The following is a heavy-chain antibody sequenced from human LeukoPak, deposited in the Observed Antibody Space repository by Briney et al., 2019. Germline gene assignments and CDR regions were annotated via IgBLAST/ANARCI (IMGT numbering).Heavy chain of an antibody. CDR1: GGSISGYY. J-gene: IGHJ3*02. CDR3: AREVGSCSNTRCWHALDT. V-gene: IGHV4-59*01. D-gene: IGHD2-2*03. Sequence: SETLSLTCTVAGGSISGYYWGWIRQPPGKGLEWIGYIYSSGSTIYSPSLKSRVTISLDTSKNRFSLKLTSVTAADTAVYFCAREVGSCSNTRCWHALDTWGHGTLVTVSS. CDR2: IYSSGST.